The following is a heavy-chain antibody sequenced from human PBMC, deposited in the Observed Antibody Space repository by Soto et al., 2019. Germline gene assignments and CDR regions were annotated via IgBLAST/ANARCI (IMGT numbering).Heavy chain of an antibody. J-gene: IGHJ3*02. D-gene: IGHD1-1*01. Sequence: GGSLRLSCAASGFTFSSYSMNWVRQTPGKGLEWVSSISSSSSYIYYADSVKGRFTISRDNAKNSLYLQMNSLRAEDTAVYYCARQLGDAFDIWGQGTMVTVSS. CDR1: GFTFSSYS. CDR3: ARQLGDAFDI. CDR2: ISSSSSYI. V-gene: IGHV3-21*01.